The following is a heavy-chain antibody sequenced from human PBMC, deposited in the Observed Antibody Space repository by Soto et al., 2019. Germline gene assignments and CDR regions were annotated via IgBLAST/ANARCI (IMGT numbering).Heavy chain of an antibody. CDR2: INWNGGS. D-gene: IGHD6-19*01. CDR1: GFTFDDYA. CDR3: ARGPPSRSGWYFFDY. J-gene: IGHJ4*02. V-gene: IGHV3-20*04. Sequence: SGGSLRLSCAASGFTFDDYAMTWVRQAPGKGLEWVSRINWNGGSAYADSVKGRFTISRDDAKNSLYLQMNSLRAEDTALYYCARGPPSRSGWYFFDYWGLETLVTVSS.